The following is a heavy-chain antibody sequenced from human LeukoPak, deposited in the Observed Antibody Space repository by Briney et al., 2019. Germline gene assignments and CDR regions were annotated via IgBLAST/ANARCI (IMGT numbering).Heavy chain of an antibody. J-gene: IGHJ2*01. CDR1: RFTFSDYW. V-gene: IGHV3-7*01. D-gene: IGHD3-22*01. CDR2: IKQDGSEK. CDR3: ARDESTHDSAGCTGWYFAR. Sequence: GGSLRLSCVASRFTFSDYWMSWVRQAPGKGLEWVANIKQDGSEKYYADSVKGRFTISRDNAKNSLYLQVNSLGAEDTAVYYCARDESTHDSAGCTGWYFARWGRGTLVSVSS.